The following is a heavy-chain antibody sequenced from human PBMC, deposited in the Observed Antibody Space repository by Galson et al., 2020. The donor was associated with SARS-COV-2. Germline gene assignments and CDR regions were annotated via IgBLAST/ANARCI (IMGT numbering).Heavy chain of an antibody. CDR1: GYSFSSGHY. V-gene: IGHV4-38-2*01. D-gene: IGHD1-20*01. J-gene: IGHJ4*02. Sequence: SETLSLTCAVSGYSFSSGHYRGWIRQPPGEGLEWIRTVPNSGSTSYKPSLKSRVTISVDTSKNHFSLGLTSVTAADTAVYYCARFNWNEGRFDYWGQGTLVSVSS. CDR3: ARFNWNEGRFDY. CDR2: VPNSGST.